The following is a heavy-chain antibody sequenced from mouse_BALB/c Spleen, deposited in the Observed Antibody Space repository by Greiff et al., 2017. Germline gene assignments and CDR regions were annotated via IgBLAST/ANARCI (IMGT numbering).Heavy chain of an antibody. Sequence: VQLQQSGPGLVKPSQSLSLTCTVTGYSITSDYAWNWIRQFPGNKLEWMGYISYSGSTSYNPSLKSRISITRDTSKNQFFLQLNSVTTEDTATYYCARWVLPAWFAYWGQGTLVTVSA. CDR3: ARWVLPAWFAY. D-gene: IGHD2-14*01. CDR1: GYSITSDYA. J-gene: IGHJ3*01. V-gene: IGHV3-2*02. CDR2: ISYSGST.